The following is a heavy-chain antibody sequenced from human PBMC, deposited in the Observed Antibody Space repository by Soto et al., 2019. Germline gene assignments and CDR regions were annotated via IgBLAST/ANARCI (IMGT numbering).Heavy chain of an antibody. V-gene: IGHV1-3*05. D-gene: IGHD3-3*01. J-gene: IGHJ5*02. Sequence: QVQLVQSGAEEKKPGASVKVSCKASGYTFTSYAMHWVRQAPGQRLEWMGWINAGNGNTKYSQKFQGRVTITRDTSASTAYMELSSLRSEDTAVYYCASDPASVMYYDFWSGYWFDPWGQGTLVTVSS. CDR1: GYTFTSYA. CDR3: ASDPASVMYYDFWSGYWFDP. CDR2: INAGNGNT.